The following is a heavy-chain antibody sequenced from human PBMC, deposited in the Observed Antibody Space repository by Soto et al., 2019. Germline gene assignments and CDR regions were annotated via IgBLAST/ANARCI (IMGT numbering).Heavy chain of an antibody. Sequence: QVQLVQSGAEVKRPGSSVKVSCKASGGTFNSYAVSWVRQAPGQGLEWIGGIIPMYGTTKYAQKFQGRVTITADKSTRTAYMELSSLKSEDMAIFYCARARSNYAVSDALDVWGQGTAVIVSS. J-gene: IGHJ6*02. CDR3: ARARSNYAVSDALDV. V-gene: IGHV1-69*06. CDR2: IIPMYGTT. CDR1: GGTFNSYA. D-gene: IGHD1-26*01.